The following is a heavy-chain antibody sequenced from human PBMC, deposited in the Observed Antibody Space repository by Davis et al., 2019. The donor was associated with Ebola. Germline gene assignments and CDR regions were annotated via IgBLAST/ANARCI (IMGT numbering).Heavy chain of an antibody. CDR1: GGSIGSITYY. CDR2: RDNSGST. CDR3: AVSFSTSERRMDV. Sequence: PGGSLRLSCNVSGGSIGSITYYWAWIRQPPGKGLEGIGRRDNSGSTSYNPSLKSRVTISVDTSKNQFPLRLTPVTAADTAVYYCAVSFSTSERRMDVWGQGATLTISS. J-gene: IGHJ6*02. D-gene: IGHD3-10*01. V-gene: IGHV4-39*01.